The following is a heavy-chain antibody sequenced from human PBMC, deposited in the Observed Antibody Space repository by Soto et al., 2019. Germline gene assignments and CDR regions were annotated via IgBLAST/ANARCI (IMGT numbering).Heavy chain of an antibody. Sequence: QVQLVESGGGVVQPGRSLRLSCAVSGFTFSSHARHWVRQAPGKGLEWVAVIYSDGNRKYYADSVKGRFTTSRDNSKNTMYLQMNSLRVDDTAVYYCARDDEGGSDCDLGYWGQGALVTVSS. CDR3: ARDDEGGSDCDLGY. CDR2: IYSDGNRK. D-gene: IGHD1-26*01. J-gene: IGHJ4*02. CDR1: GFTFSSHA. V-gene: IGHV3-30-3*01.